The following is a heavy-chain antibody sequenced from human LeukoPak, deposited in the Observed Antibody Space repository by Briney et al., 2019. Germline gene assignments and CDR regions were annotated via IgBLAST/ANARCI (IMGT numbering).Heavy chain of an antibody. V-gene: IGHV4-34*01. CDR1: GGSFSGYY. Sequence: SGTLSLTCAVYGGSFSGYYWSWIRQPPGKGLEWIGEINHSGSTNYNPSLKSRVTISVDTSKNQFSLKLSSVTAADTAVYYCARDSKDSSGYSSYFDYWGQGALVTVSS. D-gene: IGHD3-22*01. CDR3: ARDSKDSSGYSSYFDY. CDR2: INHSGST. J-gene: IGHJ4*02.